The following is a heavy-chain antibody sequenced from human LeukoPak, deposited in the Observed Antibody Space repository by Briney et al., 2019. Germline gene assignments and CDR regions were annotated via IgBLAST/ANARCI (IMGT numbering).Heavy chain of an antibody. J-gene: IGHJ4*02. D-gene: IGHD3-22*01. CDR1: GFTFSSYW. CDR3: ARDNSDYDSSFFDY. Sequence: GGSLRLSCAASGFTFSSYWMHWVRQAPGKGLVWVSRINSDGSSTSYADSVKSRFTVSRDNAKNSLFLQMNSLRAEDTAVYYCARDNSDYDSSFFDYWGQGTLVTVSS. CDR2: INSDGSST. V-gene: IGHV3-74*01.